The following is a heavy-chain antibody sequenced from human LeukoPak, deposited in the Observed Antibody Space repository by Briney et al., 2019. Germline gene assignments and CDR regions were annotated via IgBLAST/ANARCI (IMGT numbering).Heavy chain of an antibody. J-gene: IGHJ5*02. CDR1: GFTFSNYW. V-gene: IGHV3-7*01. CDR3: AREDYGDYRAFDP. D-gene: IGHD4-17*01. Sequence: GGSLRLSCAASGFTFSNYWLSWVRQAPGKGLEWVANIKEDGGEKYYVDSVKGRFTISRDNAKNSLYLQMNSLRAEDTAVYYCAREDYGDYRAFDPWGQGTLVTVSS. CDR2: IKEDGGEK.